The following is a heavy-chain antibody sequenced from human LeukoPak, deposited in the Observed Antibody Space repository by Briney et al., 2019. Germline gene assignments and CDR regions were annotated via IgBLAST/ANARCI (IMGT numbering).Heavy chain of an antibody. D-gene: IGHD6-6*01. J-gene: IGHJ4*02. CDR1: GYTLTELS. CDR3: ATGRPYSSSPYDFDY. Sequence: ASVKVPCKVSGYTLTELSMHWVRQAPGKGLEWMGGFDPEDGETIYAQKFQGRVTMTEDTSTDTAYMELSSLRSEDTAVYYCATGRPYSSSPYDFDYWGQGTLVTVSS. CDR2: FDPEDGET. V-gene: IGHV1-24*01.